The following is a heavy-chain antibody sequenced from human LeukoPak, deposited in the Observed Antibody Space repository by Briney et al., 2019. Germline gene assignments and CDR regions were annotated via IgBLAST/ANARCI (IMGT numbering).Heavy chain of an antibody. V-gene: IGHV3-7*01. Sequence: GGSLRLSCTASGFAFSSYWMGWVRQSPGKGLEWVANIQRDGSGQYYADSVKGRFTVSKDNAKNSLFLQMNSLRDEDASIYYCARGLYTGGWYPDYFDSWGQGTLVTVSS. CDR2: IQRDGSGQ. CDR1: GFAFSSYW. D-gene: IGHD6-19*01. J-gene: IGHJ4*02. CDR3: ARGLYTGGWYPDYFDS.